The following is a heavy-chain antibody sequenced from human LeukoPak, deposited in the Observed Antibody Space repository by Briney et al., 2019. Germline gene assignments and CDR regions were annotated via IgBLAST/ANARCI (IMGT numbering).Heavy chain of an antibody. CDR1: GGSISSSSYY. V-gene: IGHV4-39*07. Sequence: SETLSLTCTVSGGSISSSSYYWGWLRQPPGKGLEWIVSIYCSENTYYNPSLESRVTISVDTSKTHFSLKLSSVDAAKTAVYYWARVKLDSYWSSTSCTGRDRFDPWGQGTLVTVSS. CDR2: IYCSENT. CDR3: ARVKLDSYWSSTSCTGRDRFDP. D-gene: IGHD2-2*01. J-gene: IGHJ5*02.